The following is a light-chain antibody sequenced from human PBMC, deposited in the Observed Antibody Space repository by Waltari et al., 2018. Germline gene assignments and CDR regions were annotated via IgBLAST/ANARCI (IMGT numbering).Light chain of an antibody. CDR3: SSYTSSLVV. Sequence: QSALTQPPSVSGSPGQSVTISCTGTSSDVGSYNRVSWYQQPPGPAPKLMIYEVSNRPSGVPDRFSGSKSGNTASLTISGLQAEDEADYYCSSYTSSLVVFGGGTKLTVL. CDR2: EVS. J-gene: IGLJ2*01. CDR1: SSDVGSYNR. V-gene: IGLV2-18*02.